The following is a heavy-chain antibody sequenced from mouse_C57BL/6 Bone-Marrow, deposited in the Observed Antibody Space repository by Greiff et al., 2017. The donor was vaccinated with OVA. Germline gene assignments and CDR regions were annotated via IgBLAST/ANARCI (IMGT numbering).Heavy chain of an antibody. D-gene: IGHD1-1*02. V-gene: IGHV1-81*01. J-gene: IGHJ3*01. CDR3: ARDYGSAWFAY. CDR1: GYTFTSYG. Sequence: QVQLQQSGAELARPGASVKLSCKASGYTFTSYGISWVKQRTGQGLEWIGEIYPRSGNTYYNEKFKGKATLTADKSSSTAYMKLRSLTSEDSAVYLCARDYGSAWFAYWGQGTLVTVSA. CDR2: IYPRSGNT.